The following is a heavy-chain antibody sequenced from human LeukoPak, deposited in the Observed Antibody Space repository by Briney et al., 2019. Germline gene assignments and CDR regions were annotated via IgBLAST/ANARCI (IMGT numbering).Heavy chain of an antibody. CDR2: ISGGGGGT. V-gene: IGHV3-23*01. CDR1: GFTFSAYA. Sequence: GGSLRLSCEASGFTFSAYAMNWFRQAPGKGREWVSGISGGGGGTYYADSVKGRFTISRDNSKNTLYLQMDSLRAEDAAVYYCARSHNWGSQCFDFWGQGTLVIVSS. D-gene: IGHD7-27*01. J-gene: IGHJ4*02. CDR3: ARSHNWGSQCFDF.